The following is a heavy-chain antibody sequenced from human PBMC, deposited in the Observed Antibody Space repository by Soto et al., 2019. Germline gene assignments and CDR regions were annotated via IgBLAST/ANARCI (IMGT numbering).Heavy chain of an antibody. D-gene: IGHD3-10*01. CDR1: EFTFSNYW. J-gene: IGHJ4*01. V-gene: IGHV3-7*01. Sequence: VQLVESGGGLVQPGGSLRLSCAASEFTFSNYWMSWVRQAPGKGLEWVANIKQDGSEKYYVDSVKGRFTISRDNAKNSLYLQMNSLRGDDTALYYCASYRVTVLRGGVEYWGQGTLVTVSS. CDR3: ASYRVTVLRGGVEY. CDR2: IKQDGSEK.